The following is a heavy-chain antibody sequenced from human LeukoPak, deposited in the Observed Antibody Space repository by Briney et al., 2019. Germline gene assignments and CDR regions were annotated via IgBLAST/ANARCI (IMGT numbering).Heavy chain of an antibody. CDR3: ATDPLEMATAEFDY. CDR2: INPSSGGT. Sequence: GASVKVSCKASGYTFTGYYMHWVRQAPGQGLEWMGWINPSSGGTNYAQKFQGRVTMTRDTSISTAYMELSRLRSDDTAVYYCATDPLEMATAEFDYWGQGTLVTVSS. D-gene: IGHD5-24*01. V-gene: IGHV1-2*02. CDR1: GYTFTGYY. J-gene: IGHJ4*02.